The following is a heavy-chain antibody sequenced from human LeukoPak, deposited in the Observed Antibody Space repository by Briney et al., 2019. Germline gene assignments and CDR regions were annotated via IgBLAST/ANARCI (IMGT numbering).Heavy chain of an antibody. J-gene: IGHJ6*02. CDR3: ARAPGIAAAGTIFLVRNYYGMDV. D-gene: IGHD6-13*01. V-gene: IGHV4-34*01. CDR1: GGSFSGYY. Sequence: PSETLSLTCAVYGGSFSGYYWSWIRQPPGKGLEWIGEINHSGSTSYNPSLKSRVTISVDTSKNQFSLKLSSVTAADTAVYYCARAPGIAAAGTIFLVRNYYGMDVWGQGTTVTVSS. CDR2: INHSGST.